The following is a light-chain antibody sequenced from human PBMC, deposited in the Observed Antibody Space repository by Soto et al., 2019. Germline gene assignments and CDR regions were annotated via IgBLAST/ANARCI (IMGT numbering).Light chain of an antibody. CDR2: EDD. V-gene: IGLV6-57*02. J-gene: IGLJ3*02. CDR1: GGSLASNY. Sequence: NFMLTQPHSVSESPGKTITISCSGSGGSLASNYVQWYQRRPGTAPTTVIFEDDRRPSGVPDRFSGSIDSSSNSASLTISGLTTEDEAEYYCQSYDHNKWVFGGGTKLTVL. CDR3: QSYDHNKWV.